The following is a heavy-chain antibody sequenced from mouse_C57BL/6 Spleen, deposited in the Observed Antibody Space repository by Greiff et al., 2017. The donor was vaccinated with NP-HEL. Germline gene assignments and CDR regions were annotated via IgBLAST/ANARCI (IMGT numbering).Heavy chain of an antibody. CDR1: GFTFSSYG. CDR2: ISSGGSYT. D-gene: IGHD4-1*01. CDR3: ASTGTSAY. J-gene: IGHJ3*01. V-gene: IGHV5-6*01. Sequence: VQLKESGGDLVKPGGSLKLSCAASGFTFSSYGMSWVRQTPDKRLEWVATISSGGSYTYYPDSVKGRFTISRDNAKNTLYLQMSSLKSEDTAMYYCASTGTSAYWGQGTLVTVSA.